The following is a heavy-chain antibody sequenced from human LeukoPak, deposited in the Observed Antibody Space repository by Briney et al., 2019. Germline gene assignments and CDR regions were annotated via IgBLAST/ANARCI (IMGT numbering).Heavy chain of an antibody. CDR3: ARHSSGWSGWFDP. D-gene: IGHD6-19*01. CDR1: GGSISSYY. V-gene: IGHV4-59*08. J-gene: IGHJ5*02. CDR2: IYCSGST. Sequence: SETLSLTCTVSGGSISSYYWSWIRQPPGKGLEWIGYIYCSGSTNYNPSLKSRVTISVDTSKNQFSLKLSSVTAADTAVYYCARHSSGWSGWFDPWGQGTLVTVSS.